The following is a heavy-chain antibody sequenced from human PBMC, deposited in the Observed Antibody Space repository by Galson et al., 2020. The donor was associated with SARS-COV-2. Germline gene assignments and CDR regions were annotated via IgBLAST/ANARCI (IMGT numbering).Heavy chain of an antibody. V-gene: IGHV3-11*01. CDR2: ISRSGDTI. D-gene: IGHD2-2*01. CDR1: GFPFRDYY. Sequence: GSLRLSCAASGFPFRDYYLHWIRQTPGKGLEWLSYISRSGDTIYYADSVKGRFTISRDHARNSLYLQMNSLRAEDTAIYYCARDRFSSQYRWLDHWGQGTRVTVSS. CDR3: ARDRFSSQYRWLDH. J-gene: IGHJ5*02.